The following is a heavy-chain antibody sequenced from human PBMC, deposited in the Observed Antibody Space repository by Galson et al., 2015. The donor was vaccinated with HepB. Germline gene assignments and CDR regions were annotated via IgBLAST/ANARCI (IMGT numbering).Heavy chain of an antibody. CDR1: GGTFSSYA. V-gene: IGHV1-69*13. CDR2: IIPIFGIA. CDR3: AREERLSIWGSYPSNGNWFDP. Sequence: SVKVSCKASGGTFSSYAISWVRQAPGQGLEWMGGIIPIFGIANYAQKFQGRVTITADESTSTAYMELSSLRSEDTAVYYCAREERLSIWGSYPSNGNWFDPWGQGTLVTVSS. D-gene: IGHD3-16*02. J-gene: IGHJ5*02.